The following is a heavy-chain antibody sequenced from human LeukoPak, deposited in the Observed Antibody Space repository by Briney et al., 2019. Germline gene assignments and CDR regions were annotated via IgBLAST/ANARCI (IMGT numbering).Heavy chain of an antibody. CDR1: GFTFSSFA. J-gene: IGHJ6*02. Sequence: PGGSLRLSCAASGFTFSSFAMSWVRQAPAQGLEWVSTISATGGTTYYADSVKGRFTISRDNSKNTLYLQMNSLRAEDTAVYYCAKYPAGRSLDVWGQGTTVTVSS. V-gene: IGHV3-23*01. CDR2: ISATGGTT. D-gene: IGHD3-3*01. CDR3: AKYPAGRSLDV.